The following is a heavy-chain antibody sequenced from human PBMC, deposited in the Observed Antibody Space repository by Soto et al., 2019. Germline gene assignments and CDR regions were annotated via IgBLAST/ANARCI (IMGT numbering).Heavy chain of an antibody. CDR2: INHSGST. V-gene: IGHV4-34*01. J-gene: IGHJ5*02. CDR3: ARVIEPPNWFDP. Sequence: PSETLSLTCAVYGGSFSGYYWIWIRQPPGKGLEWIGEINHSGSTNYNPSLKSRVTISVDTSKNQFSLKLSSVTAADTAVYYCARVIEPPNWFDPWGQGTLVTVSS. CDR1: GGSFSGYY.